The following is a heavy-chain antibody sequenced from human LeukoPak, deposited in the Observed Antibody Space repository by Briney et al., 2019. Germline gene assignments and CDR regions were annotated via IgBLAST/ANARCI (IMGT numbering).Heavy chain of an antibody. CDR2: INPNSGGT. CDR1: GYTFTGYY. J-gene: IGHJ4*02. CDR3: ARGDGYNTPDYYFDY. D-gene: IGHD5-24*01. Sequence: ASVKVSCKASGYTFTGYYMHWVRQAPGQGLEWTGWINPNSGGTNYAQKFQGRVTMTRDTSISTAYMELSRLRSDDTAVYYCARGDGYNTPDYYFDYWGQGTLVTVSS. V-gene: IGHV1-2*02.